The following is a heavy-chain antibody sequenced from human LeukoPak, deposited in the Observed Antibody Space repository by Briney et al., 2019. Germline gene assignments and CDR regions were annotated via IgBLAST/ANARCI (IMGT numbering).Heavy chain of an antibody. V-gene: IGHV3-7*01. J-gene: IGHJ4*02. CDR2: IKQDGSER. CDR3: AREADDGVYYFDY. CDR1: GFTFSSYS. D-gene: IGHD5-24*01. Sequence: AGGSLRLSCAASGFTFSSYSMNWVRQAPGKGLEWVANIKQDGSERYYVDSVKGRFTISRDNAKNSLYLQINSLRAEDTAAYYCAREADDGVYYFDYWGQGTLVIVSS.